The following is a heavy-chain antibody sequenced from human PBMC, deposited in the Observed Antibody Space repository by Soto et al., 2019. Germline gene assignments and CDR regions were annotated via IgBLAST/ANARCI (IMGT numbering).Heavy chain of an antibody. D-gene: IGHD6-19*01. J-gene: IGHJ6*02. CDR1: GFTFSSYS. CDR2: ISSSSSTI. CDR3: ARDLYLFKDGYSSGWSTWEVTPADYYYYGMDV. Sequence: GGSLRLSCAASGFTFSSYSMNWVRQAPGKGLEWVSYISSSSSTIYYADSVKGRFTISRDNAKNSLYLQMNSLRDEDTAVYYCARDLYLFKDGYSSGWSTWEVTPADYYYYGMDVWGQGTTVTVSS. V-gene: IGHV3-48*02.